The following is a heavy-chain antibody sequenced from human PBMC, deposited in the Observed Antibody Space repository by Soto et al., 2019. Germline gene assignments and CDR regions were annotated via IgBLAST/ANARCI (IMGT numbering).Heavy chain of an antibody. CDR2: INAGNGNT. CDR3: ARLAVAGTRNWFDP. Sequence: QVQLVQSGAEVKKPGASVKVSCKASGYTFTSYAMHWVRQAPGQRLEWMGWINAGNGNTKYSQKFQGRVTITRDTSACTAYMELSSLRSEDTAVYYCARLAVAGTRNWFDPWGQGTLVTVSS. J-gene: IGHJ5*02. CDR1: GYTFTSYA. D-gene: IGHD6-19*01. V-gene: IGHV1-3*01.